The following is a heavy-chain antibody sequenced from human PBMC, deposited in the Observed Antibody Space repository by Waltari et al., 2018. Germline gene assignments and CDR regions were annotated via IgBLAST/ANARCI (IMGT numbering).Heavy chain of an antibody. CDR1: GGSFSGYH. CDR3: ARNLELRGGMDV. D-gene: IGHD1-26*01. J-gene: IGHJ6*03. CDR2: INHSGNT. V-gene: IGHV4-34*02. Sequence: QVQLRQWGAGLLKPSETLSLTCAVSGGSFSGYHWSWIRQPPGKGLEWIGEINHSGNTNQNPSLKSRVTISVDTSKNQFSLKLTSVTAADTAVYYCARNLELRGGMDVWGKGTTVTVSS.